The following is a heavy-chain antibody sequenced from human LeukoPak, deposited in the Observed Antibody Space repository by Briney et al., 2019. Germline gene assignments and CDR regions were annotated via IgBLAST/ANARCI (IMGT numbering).Heavy chain of an antibody. D-gene: IGHD5-18*01. CDR3: AKGQGYNYGDSIDY. Sequence: GGSLRLSCAASGFTFNNYAMTWVRQAPGKGLEWVSVINGGGSSYYSDSVKGRFTVSRDNSKNTLYLQMNGLRDEDTAVYYCAKGQGYNYGDSIDYWGQGTLVTVSS. CDR2: INGGGSS. J-gene: IGHJ4*02. V-gene: IGHV3-23*01. CDR1: GFTFNNYA.